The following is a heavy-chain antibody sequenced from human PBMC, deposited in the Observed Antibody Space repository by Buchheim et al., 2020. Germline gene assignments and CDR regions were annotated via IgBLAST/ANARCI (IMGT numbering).Heavy chain of an antibody. CDR1: GGSISSGGYY. CDR2: IYYSGST. J-gene: IGHJ5*02. V-gene: IGHV4-31*03. D-gene: IGHD3-3*01. CDR3: ARGPRDTEYDFWSVNWFDP. Sequence: QVQLQESGPGLVKPSQTLSLTCTVSGGSISSGGYYWSWIRQHPGKGLEWIGYIYYSGSTSYNPSLKSRVTISVDTSKNQFSMKLSSVTAADTAVYYCARGPRDTEYDFWSVNWFDPWGQGTL.